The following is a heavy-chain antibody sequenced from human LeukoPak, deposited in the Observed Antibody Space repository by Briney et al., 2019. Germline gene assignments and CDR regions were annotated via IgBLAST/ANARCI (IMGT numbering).Heavy chain of an antibody. D-gene: IGHD3-10*01. V-gene: IGHV5-51*01. J-gene: IGHJ4*02. Sequence: GESLKISCKASVFSFTNYWIAWVRQTPEKGLEWMGIIYPGDSDTRYNPSFQGQVTISADKSIKTAYLQWSSLKASDTAMYYCARLQYGSGSYSGYWGQGTLVTVSS. CDR3: ARLQYGSGSYSGY. CDR1: VFSFTNYW. CDR2: IYPGDSDT.